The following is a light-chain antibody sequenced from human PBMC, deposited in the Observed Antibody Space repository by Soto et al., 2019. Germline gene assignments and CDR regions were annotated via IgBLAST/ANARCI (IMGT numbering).Light chain of an antibody. CDR3: QSYDSSLGGSVV. J-gene: IGLJ2*01. CDR1: SSNIGAGYD. CDR2: GNS. V-gene: IGLV1-40*01. Sequence: QSVLTQPPSVSGAPGQRVTISCTGSSSNIGAGYDVHWYQQLPGTAPKLLIYGNSNRPSGVPDRFSGYKSGTSASLAITGLQAEDEADYYGQSYDSSLGGSVVFGGGTKLTVL.